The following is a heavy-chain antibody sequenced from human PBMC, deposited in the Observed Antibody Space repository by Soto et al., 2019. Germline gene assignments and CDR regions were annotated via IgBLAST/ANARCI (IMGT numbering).Heavy chain of an antibody. V-gene: IGHV3-15*05. D-gene: IGHD3-3*01. CDR1: GFTFSNAW. Sequence: EVQLVESGGGLVKPGGSLRLSCAASGFTFSNAWMSWVRQAPGKGLEWVGHIKSKANGGTADYAAPVKGRFTISRDDSKNTLYLQMNSLKPEDTAVYYCATDPWASFGVGALPSRQVDYWGQGTLVTVSS. CDR2: IKSKANGGTA. J-gene: IGHJ4*02. CDR3: ATDPWASFGVGALPSRQVDY.